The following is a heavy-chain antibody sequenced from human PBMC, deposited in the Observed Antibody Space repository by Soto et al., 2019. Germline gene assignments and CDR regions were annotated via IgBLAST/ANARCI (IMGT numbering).Heavy chain of an antibody. CDR2: ISDYNGNT. V-gene: IGHV1-18*01. D-gene: IGHD3-10*01. CDR1: GYSFTNYG. CDR3: AREGYYSGSGTYSPPRYYGMDA. J-gene: IGHJ6*02. Sequence: GASVKVSCEASGYSFTNYGSTWVRQAPGQGLEWMGWISDYNGNTFYGKKFQGRVTMTTDTSTRTAYMELKSLRSDDTAVYYCAREGYYSGSGTYSPPRYYGMDAWGQGTTVTVSS.